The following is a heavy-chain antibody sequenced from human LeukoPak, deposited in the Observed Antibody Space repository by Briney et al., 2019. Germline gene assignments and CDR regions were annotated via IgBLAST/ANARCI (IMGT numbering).Heavy chain of an antibody. D-gene: IGHD3-3*01. J-gene: IGHJ3*02. CDR1: GFTFSDYY. V-gene: IGHV3-11*04. CDR2: ISSSSSAI. Sequence: PGGSLRLSCAASGFTFSDYYMSWIRQAPGKGLEWVSYISSSSSAIYYADSVRGRFTISRDNAKNSLYLQMNSLRVEDTAVYYCARVFRPSLTVFIIRGAFDIWGQGTMVTVSS. CDR3: ARVFRPSLTVFIIRGAFDI.